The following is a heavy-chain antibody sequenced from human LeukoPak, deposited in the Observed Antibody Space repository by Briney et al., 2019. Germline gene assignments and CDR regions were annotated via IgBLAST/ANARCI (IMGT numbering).Heavy chain of an antibody. CDR2: INHSGNT. CDR3: ARVHYDSSGYPFDY. CDR1: GGSFSGYY. D-gene: IGHD3-22*01. J-gene: IGHJ4*02. V-gene: IGHV4-34*01. Sequence: PSETLSLTCAVYGGSFSGYYWSWIRQPPGKGREWIGEINHSGNTNYNPSLKSRVTISVDTSKNQFSLKLRSVTAADTAVYYCARVHYDSSGYPFDYWGQGTLVTVSS.